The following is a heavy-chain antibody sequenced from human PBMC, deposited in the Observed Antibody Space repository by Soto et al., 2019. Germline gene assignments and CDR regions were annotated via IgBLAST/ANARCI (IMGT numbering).Heavy chain of an antibody. CDR3: ARDLNPAWRTGLDALDI. J-gene: IGHJ3*02. D-gene: IGHD3-9*01. CDR1: GFTFSSYS. Sequence: GGSLRLSCAASGFTFSSYSMNWVRQAPGKGLEWVSSISSSSSYIYYADSVKGRFTISRDNAKNSLYLQMNSLRAEDTAVYYWARDLNPAWRTGLDALDIWGQGTMVTVSS. V-gene: IGHV3-21*01. CDR2: ISSSSSYI.